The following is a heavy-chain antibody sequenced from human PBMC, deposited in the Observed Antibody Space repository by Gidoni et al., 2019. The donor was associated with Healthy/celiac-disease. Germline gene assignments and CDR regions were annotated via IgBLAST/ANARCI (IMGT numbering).Heavy chain of an antibody. V-gene: IGHV5-10-1*01. CDR3: ARDSGYDPPWLGN. CDR1: GYSFTSYW. J-gene: IGHJ4*02. Sequence: EVQLVQSGAEVKKPGESRRIYGKGSGYSFTSYWISWVRQMPGKGLEWMGRIAPSDSYTNYSPSFQGHVTISADKSISTAYLQWSSLKASDTAMYYCARDSGYDPPWLGNWGQGTLVTVSS. CDR2: IAPSDSYT. D-gene: IGHD5-12*01.